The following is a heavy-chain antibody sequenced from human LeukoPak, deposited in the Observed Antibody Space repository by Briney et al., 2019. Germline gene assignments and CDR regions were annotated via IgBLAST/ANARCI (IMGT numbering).Heavy chain of an antibody. CDR2: IYYSGST. J-gene: IGHJ1*01. D-gene: IGHD6-13*01. Sequence: SETLSLTCTVSGGSISSSSYYWGWIRQPPGKGLEWIGSIYYSGSTYYNPSLKSRVTISVDTSKNQFSLKLSSVTAADTAVYYCARDGDLLFIAAGVSEYFQHWGQGTLVTVSS. V-gene: IGHV4-39*07. CDR1: GGSISSSSYY. CDR3: ARDGDLLFIAAGVSEYFQH.